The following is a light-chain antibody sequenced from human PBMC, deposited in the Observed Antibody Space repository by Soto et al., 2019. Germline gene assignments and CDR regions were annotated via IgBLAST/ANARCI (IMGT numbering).Light chain of an antibody. J-gene: IGLJ3*02. V-gene: IGLV1-40*01. Sequence: QSVLTQPPSVSGAPGQRVTISCTGSSSNIGAGYDVHWYQQVPGTVPKLLMYGSKNRPSGVPDRFSGAKSGSSASLAITGLQAEDEADYYCHSYDSSLNGVVFGGGTKLTVL. CDR2: GSK. CDR3: HSYDSSLNGVV. CDR1: SSNIGAGYD.